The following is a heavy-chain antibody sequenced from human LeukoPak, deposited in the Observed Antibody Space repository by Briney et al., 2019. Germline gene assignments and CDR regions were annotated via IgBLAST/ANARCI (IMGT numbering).Heavy chain of an antibody. J-gene: IGHJ4*02. CDR1: GFTFSSYA. D-gene: IGHD3-22*01. CDR2: ISGSGGST. CDR3: AKAVLMYSYDTSGFLDY. Sequence: GGSLRLSCAASGFTFSSYAMTWVRQAPGKGLEWVSGISGSGGSTYYADSVKGRFAISRDNSKDTLYLQMNSLRAEDTAVYYCAKAVLMYSYDTSGFLDYWGQGTLVTVSS. V-gene: IGHV3-23*01.